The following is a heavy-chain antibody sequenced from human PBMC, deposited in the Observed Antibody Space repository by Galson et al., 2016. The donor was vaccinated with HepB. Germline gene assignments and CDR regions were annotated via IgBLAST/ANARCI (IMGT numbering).Heavy chain of an antibody. Sequence: SETLSLTCTVSGGSVSSSSYYWDWVRQPPGGGPGWIGSIYYSGDTYYNPSLKSRVTISVDTSRNQFSLKLNSVTAADTAVYYCARRGGGYQYYYGTDVWGKGTTVTVSS. CDR3: ARRGGGYQYYYGTDV. CDR2: IYYSGDT. D-gene: IGHD3-16*01. V-gene: IGHV4-39*01. CDR1: GGSVSSSSYY. J-gene: IGHJ6*04.